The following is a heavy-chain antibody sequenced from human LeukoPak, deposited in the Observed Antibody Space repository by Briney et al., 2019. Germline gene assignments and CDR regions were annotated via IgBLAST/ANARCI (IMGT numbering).Heavy chain of an antibody. CDR2: ISYDGSNK. CDR3: AKDTSSGWTPFFDY. Sequence: PGGSLRLSCEASGFTFSSHWMHWVRQAPGKGLEWVAVISYDGSNKYYADSVKGRFTISRDNSKNTLYLQMNSLRAEDTAVYYCAKDTSSGWTPFFDYWGQGTLVTVSS. V-gene: IGHV3-30*18. CDR1: GFTFSSHW. J-gene: IGHJ4*02. D-gene: IGHD6-19*01.